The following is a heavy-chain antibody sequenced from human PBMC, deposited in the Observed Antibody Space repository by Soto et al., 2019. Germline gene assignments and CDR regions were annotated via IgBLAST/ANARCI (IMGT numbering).Heavy chain of an antibody. Sequence: PSETLSLTCSVSGDSISNLDYFWAWIRQPPGQALEYIGHISKSATTYYNPPFESRVAISVDTSKSQFSLNVTSVTAADTAVYFCARGRYCLTGRCFPNWFDSWGQGALVTVSS. J-gene: IGHJ5*01. CDR3: ARGRYCLTGRCFPNWFDS. CDR2: ISKSATT. V-gene: IGHV4-30-4*01. D-gene: IGHD7-27*01. CDR1: GDSISNLDYF.